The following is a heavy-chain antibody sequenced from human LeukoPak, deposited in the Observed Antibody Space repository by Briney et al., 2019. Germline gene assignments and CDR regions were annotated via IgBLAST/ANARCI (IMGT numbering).Heavy chain of an antibody. CDR3: ARKRWGSGDY. Sequence: GESLKISCKSSGDIFTSYWIGWVRQVPGKGLEWMGIIYPGDSNIKYSPSFQGQVTISADESINTVYLQLSSLKASDSAMYYCARKRWGSGDYWGQGTLVTVSS. CDR2: IYPGDSNI. J-gene: IGHJ4*02. CDR1: GDIFTSYW. V-gene: IGHV5-51*01. D-gene: IGHD2-21*01.